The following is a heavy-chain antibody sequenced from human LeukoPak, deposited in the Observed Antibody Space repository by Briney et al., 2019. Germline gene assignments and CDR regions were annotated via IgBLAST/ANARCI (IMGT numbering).Heavy chain of an antibody. CDR2: SYCSAIT. CDR3: ARGPPWVGRANWFDP. D-gene: IGHD1-26*01. J-gene: IGHJ5*02. Sequence: PPETLSLTCTVSGGSTSSGGSYWSWIRQHPGKGLEWIGYSYCSAITFDDPALKRRVTISVATSKNRFSVKLSSVTAADTAVYYCARGPPWVGRANWFDPWGQGTLVTVSS. V-gene: IGHV4-31*03. CDR1: GGSTSSGGSY.